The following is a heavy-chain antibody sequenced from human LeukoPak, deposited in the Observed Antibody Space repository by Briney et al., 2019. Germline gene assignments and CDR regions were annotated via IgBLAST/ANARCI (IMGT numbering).Heavy chain of an antibody. CDR1: GYTFTAYY. CDR2: INPSGGNT. D-gene: IGHD3-3*01. J-gene: IGHJ3*02. Sequence: GASVKVSCKTSGYTFTAYYINWVRQAPGQGLEWLGWINPSGGNTNYAQNLRRMIIIVRDTSISTAYMELSRLRSDDTAVYYSAKELRYDFWRGSGAFDIWGQGTMVTVSS. V-gene: IGHV1-2*02. CDR3: AKELRYDFWRGSGAFDI.